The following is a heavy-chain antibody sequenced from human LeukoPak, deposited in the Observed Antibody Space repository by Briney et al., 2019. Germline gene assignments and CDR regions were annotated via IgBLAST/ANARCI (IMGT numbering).Heavy chain of an antibody. Sequence: PGGSLRLSCAASGFTFNSYGMNWVRQAPGKGLEWVAFIQYDGSNKYYADSVKGRFTISRDNSKNTLYLQMNSLRAEDTAVYYCASNGREGGYYYDYWGQGTQVTVSS. CDR2: IQYDGSNK. D-gene: IGHD3-22*01. CDR3: ASNGREGGYYYDY. J-gene: IGHJ4*02. CDR1: GFTFNSYG. V-gene: IGHV3-30*02.